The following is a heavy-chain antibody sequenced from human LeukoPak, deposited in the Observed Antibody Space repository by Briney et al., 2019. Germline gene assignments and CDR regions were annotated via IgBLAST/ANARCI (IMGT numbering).Heavy chain of an antibody. CDR2: MNPNSGNT. CDR3: ARAAYYYDAKNWFDP. V-gene: IGHV1-8*01. J-gene: IGHJ5*02. D-gene: IGHD3-22*01. Sequence: ASVKVSCTASGYTFTSYDINWVRQATGQGLEWMGWMNPNSGNTGYAQKFQGRVTMTRNTSISTAYMELSSLRSEDTAVYYCARAAYYYDAKNWFDPWGQGTLVTVSS. CDR1: GYTFTSYD.